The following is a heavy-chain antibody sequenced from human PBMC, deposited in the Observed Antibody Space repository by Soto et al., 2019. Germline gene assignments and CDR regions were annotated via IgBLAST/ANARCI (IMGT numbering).Heavy chain of an antibody. CDR3: ARHITSSAAIDYMDV. CDR1: GYSFTSYW. V-gene: IGHV5-51*01. CDR2: IYPGDSDT. D-gene: IGHD2-2*01. Sequence: PGESLKISCKGSGYSFTSYWIGWVRQMPGKGLEWMGIIYPGDSDTRYSPSFQGQVTISADKSISTAYLQWSSLKASDTAMYYCARHITSSAAIDYMDVWGKGTTVTVSS. J-gene: IGHJ6*03.